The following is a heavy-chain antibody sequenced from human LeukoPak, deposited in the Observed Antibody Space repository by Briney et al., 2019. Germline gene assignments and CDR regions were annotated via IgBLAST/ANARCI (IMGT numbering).Heavy chain of an antibody. CDR1: GFTFSSYA. D-gene: IGHD6-13*01. CDR2: ISYDGSNK. V-gene: IGHV3-30*04. CDR3: ARGGGIAEATYLFDY. J-gene: IGHJ4*02. Sequence: PGGSLRLSCAASGFTFSSYAMHWVRQAPGKGLEWVAVISYDGSNKYYADSVKGRFTISRDNSKNTLYLQMNSLRAEDTAVYYCARGGGIAEATYLFDYWGQGTLVTVSS.